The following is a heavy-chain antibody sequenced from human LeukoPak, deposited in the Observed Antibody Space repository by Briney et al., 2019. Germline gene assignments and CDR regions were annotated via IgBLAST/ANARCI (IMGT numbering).Heavy chain of an antibody. CDR3: VIDRVGGSLDY. D-gene: IGHD1-26*01. V-gene: IGHV3-48*01. CDR2: IDTTSRTM. CDR1: GFTLSSYS. J-gene: IGHJ4*02. Sequence: GGSLRLSCSPSGFTLSSYSMNWVRQAPGKGLEWVAFIDTTSRTMYYAGSVKGRFSISRDNAKNSLFLQMNSLRVEDTAVYYCVIDRVGGSLDYGGQGTLVTVSS.